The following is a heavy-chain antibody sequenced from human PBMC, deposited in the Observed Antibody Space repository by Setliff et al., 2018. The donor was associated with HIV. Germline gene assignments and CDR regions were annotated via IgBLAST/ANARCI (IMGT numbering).Heavy chain of an antibody. Sequence: SETLSLTCTVSGGFISSYYWNWIRQPAGKGLEWIGRIYTSGSTNYNPSLKSRVTMSVDTSKNHFSLKLSSVTAADTAVFYCARGREWTHLDYWGQGTLVTVSS. CDR2: IYTSGST. CDR1: GGFISSYY. V-gene: IGHV4-4*07. CDR3: ARGREWTHLDY. J-gene: IGHJ4*02. D-gene: IGHD3-3*01.